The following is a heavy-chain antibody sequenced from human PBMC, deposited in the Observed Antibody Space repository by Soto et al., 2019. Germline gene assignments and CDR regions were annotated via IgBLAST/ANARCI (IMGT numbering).Heavy chain of an antibody. Sequence: QVQLVQSGAEVKKPGSSVKVSCKASGGTFSSYTISWVRQAPGQGLEWMGRIIPILGIANYAQKFQGRVTITXXKXTXXAYMELSSLRSEDTAVYYCASGYSYGIYYYYGMDVWGQGTTVTVSS. CDR2: IIPILGIA. V-gene: IGHV1-69*02. CDR3: ASGYSYGIYYYYGMDV. D-gene: IGHD5-18*01. CDR1: GGTFSSYT. J-gene: IGHJ6*02.